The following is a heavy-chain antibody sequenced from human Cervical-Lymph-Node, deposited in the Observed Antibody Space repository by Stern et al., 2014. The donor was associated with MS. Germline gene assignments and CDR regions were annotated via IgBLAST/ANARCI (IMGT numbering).Heavy chain of an antibody. CDR1: GGSVSSAGYY. V-gene: IGHV4-61*08. CDR3: ARVLSTISSYGMDV. CDR2: IYYSGST. Sequence: QDQLVQSGPGLVKPSETLSLTCSVSGGSVSSAGYYWTWIRQPPGKGLEWIGYIYYSGSTTYNPSLKSRITISADTSKNQFSLKLTSVTAADTAMYYCARVLSTISSYGMDVWGQGTTVTVSS. J-gene: IGHJ6*02. D-gene: IGHD2-2*01.